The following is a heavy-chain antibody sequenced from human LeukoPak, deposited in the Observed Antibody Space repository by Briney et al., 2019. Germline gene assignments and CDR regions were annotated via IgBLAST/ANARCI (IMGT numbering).Heavy chain of an antibody. J-gene: IGHJ4*02. CDR3: AKRWSGYYGSGSYFS. Sequence: PGGSLRLSCAASGFTFSSYAMSWVRQAPGKGLEWVSAISGSGGSTYYADSVKGRFTISRDNSKNTLYLQMNSLRAEDTAVYYCAKRWSGYYGSGSYFSWGQGTLVTVSS. D-gene: IGHD3-10*01. CDR1: GFTFSSYA. CDR2: ISGSGGST. V-gene: IGHV3-23*01.